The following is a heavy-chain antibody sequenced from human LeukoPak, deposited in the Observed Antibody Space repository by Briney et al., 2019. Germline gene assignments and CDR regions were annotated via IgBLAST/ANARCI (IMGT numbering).Heavy chain of an antibody. CDR3: ARDREFPV. J-gene: IGHJ3*01. CDR2: IYYSGST. CDR1: GGSISSYY. V-gene: IGHV4-59*12. D-gene: IGHD3-10*01. Sequence: PSETLSLTCTVSGGSISSYYWSWIRQPPGKGLEWIGYIYYSGSTYYNPSLKSRVTISVDTSKNQFSLKLSSVTAADTAVYYCARDREFPVWGQGTMVTVSS.